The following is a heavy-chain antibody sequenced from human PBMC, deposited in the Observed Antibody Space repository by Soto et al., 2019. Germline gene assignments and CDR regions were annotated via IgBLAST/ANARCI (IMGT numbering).Heavy chain of an antibody. CDR3: ATSQKGYNWNYFDH. Sequence: PSETLSLTCTLSGDSITWTSCYWGWLRQSPGKGPEWIGSVFYTGFTSYNPSLESRVSVSVDTSKNQFSLKVSGVSAADTAVYYCATSQKGYNWNYFDHWGQGALVTVSS. V-gene: IGHV4-39*01. D-gene: IGHD1-20*01. CDR2: VFYTGFT. J-gene: IGHJ4*02. CDR1: GDSITWTSCY.